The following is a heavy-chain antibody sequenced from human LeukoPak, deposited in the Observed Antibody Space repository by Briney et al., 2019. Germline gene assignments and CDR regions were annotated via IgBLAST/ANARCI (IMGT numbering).Heavy chain of an antibody. Sequence: PGGSLRLSCAASGFTFDDYAMHWVRQAPGKGLEWVSLISWDGGSTYYADSVKGRFTISRDNSKNSLYLQMNSLTAEDTALYYCGKDIRGSTSWYGLDYWGQGTLVTVSS. J-gene: IGHJ4*02. V-gene: IGHV3-43D*03. D-gene: IGHD6-13*01. CDR3: GKDIRGSTSWYGLDY. CDR2: ISWDGGST. CDR1: GFTFDDYA.